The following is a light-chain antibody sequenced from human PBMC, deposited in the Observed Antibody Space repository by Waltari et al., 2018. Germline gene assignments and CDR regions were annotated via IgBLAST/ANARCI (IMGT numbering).Light chain of an antibody. Sequence: QSALTQPASVSGSLGQSITISCTGTSSDVGGYNFFSWYQQDPGKAPKLMIYEVSNRPSGVSNRFSCSKSGNTASLTISGLQAEDEADYYCSSHTTSSIWVFGGGTKLTVL. CDR3: SSHTTSSIWV. V-gene: IGLV2-14*01. CDR1: SSDVGGYNF. CDR2: EVS. J-gene: IGLJ3*02.